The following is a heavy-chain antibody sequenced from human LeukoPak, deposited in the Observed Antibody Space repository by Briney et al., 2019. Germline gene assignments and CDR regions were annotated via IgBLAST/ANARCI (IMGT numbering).Heavy chain of an antibody. CDR1: GFTFNNYA. D-gene: IGHD3-9*01. V-gene: IGHV3-23*01. CDR2: IGFGDDSA. Sequence: GGSLRLSCAATGFTFNNYAMSWVRQAPGKGLEWVSTIGFGDDSAYYADSVKGRFTISRDNSKNTLYLQMNYLRAEDTAVYYCAKDPTSVGGRHDWLLDSWGQGTLVTVSS. CDR3: AKDPTSVGGRHDWLLDS. J-gene: IGHJ5*02.